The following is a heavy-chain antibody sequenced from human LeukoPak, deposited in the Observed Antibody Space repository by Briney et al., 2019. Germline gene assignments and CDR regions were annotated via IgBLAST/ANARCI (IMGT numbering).Heavy chain of an antibody. CDR3: ARDHHDFLASN. J-gene: IGHJ4*02. V-gene: IGHV4-59*01. D-gene: IGHD3-3*01. Sequence: AETLSLTCNVPGGSISSFFWSWIRQPPGKELEWIASISSSGGTNYNPSLKSRVSISLQTSKNQFSLQLRSVTAADTAVYYCARDHHDFLASNWGQGTLVTVSS. CDR1: GGSISSFF. CDR2: ISSSGGT.